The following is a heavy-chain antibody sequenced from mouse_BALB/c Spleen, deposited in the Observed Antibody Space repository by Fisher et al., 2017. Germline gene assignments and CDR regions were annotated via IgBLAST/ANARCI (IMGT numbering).Heavy chain of an antibody. J-gene: IGHJ4*01. D-gene: IGHD2-14*01. V-gene: IGHV5-6-5*01. Sequence: RFTISRDNARNILYLQMSSLRSEDTAMYYCARSAYYRYDGDAMDYWGQGTSVTVSS. CDR3: ARSAYYRYDGDAMDY.